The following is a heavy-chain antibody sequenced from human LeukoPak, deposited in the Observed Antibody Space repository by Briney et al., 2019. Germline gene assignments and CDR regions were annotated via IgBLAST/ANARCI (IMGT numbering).Heavy chain of an antibody. CDR3: ARGQGFTGVRFDP. CDR2: IYTSGST. CDR1: GGSISSGSYY. J-gene: IGHJ5*02. V-gene: IGHV4-61*02. D-gene: IGHD2-21*01. Sequence: SETLSLTCTVSGGSISSGSYYWSWIRQPAGKGLEWIGRIYTSGSTNYNPSLKSRVTISVDTSKNQFSLKLSSVTAADTAVYYCARGQGFTGVRFDPWGQGTLVTVSS.